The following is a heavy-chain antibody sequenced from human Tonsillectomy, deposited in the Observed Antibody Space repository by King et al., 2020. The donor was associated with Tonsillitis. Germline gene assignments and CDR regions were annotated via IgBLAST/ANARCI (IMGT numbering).Heavy chain of an antibody. CDR1: GFTFSSYA. CDR2: IYSGGSST. D-gene: IGHD6-19*01. CDR3: ARGAVAGIGGMNV. V-gene: IGHV3-23*03. J-gene: IGHJ6*02. Sequence: VQLVESGGGLVQPGGSLRLSCAASGFTFSSYAMSWVRQAPGKGLEWVSVIYSGGSSTYYADSVKGRFTISGDNSKNTLYLQMNSLRAEDTAVYYCARGAVAGIGGMNVWGQGTTVTVSS.